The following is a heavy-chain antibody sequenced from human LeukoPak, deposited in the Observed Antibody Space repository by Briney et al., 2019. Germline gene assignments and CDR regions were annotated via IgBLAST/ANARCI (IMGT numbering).Heavy chain of an antibody. CDR2: IKQDGSEK. CDR3: AREGGSYYYDSSGYSN. Sequence: GGSLRLSCAASGFTFSSYWMSWVRQAPGKGLEWVANIKQDGSEKYYVDSVKGRFTISRDNAKNSLYLQMNSLRAEDTAVYYCAREGGSYYYDSSGYSNWGQGTLVTVSS. CDR1: GFTFSSYW. J-gene: IGHJ4*02. V-gene: IGHV3-7*01. D-gene: IGHD3-22*01.